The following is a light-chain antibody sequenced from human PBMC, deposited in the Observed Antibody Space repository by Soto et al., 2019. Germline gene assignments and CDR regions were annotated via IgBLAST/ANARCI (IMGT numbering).Light chain of an antibody. CDR2: DAS. Sequence: DIQMTQSPSTLSASAGDRVTFTCRASQSISTWLAWYQQKPGKTPNLLIYDASSLQRGVPSRFSGSGSGTEFTLTISSLQPDDFATYYCQQYDSYSTFGQGTKVDLK. J-gene: IGKJ1*01. V-gene: IGKV1-5*01. CDR1: QSISTW. CDR3: QQYDSYST.